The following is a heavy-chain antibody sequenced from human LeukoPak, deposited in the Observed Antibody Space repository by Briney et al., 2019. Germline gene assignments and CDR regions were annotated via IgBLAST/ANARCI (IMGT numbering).Heavy chain of an antibody. CDR1: GFTFDDYA. D-gene: IGHD5-12*01. V-gene: IGHV3-43*02. J-gene: IGHJ4*02. Sequence: GGSLRLSCAASGFTFDDYAMHWVRQAPGKGLEWVSLTSGDGGSTYYADSVKGRFTISRDNSKNSLYLQMNSLRTEDTALYYCAKDTDLVATIGIDYWGQGTLVTVSS. CDR2: TSGDGGST. CDR3: AKDTDLVATIGIDY.